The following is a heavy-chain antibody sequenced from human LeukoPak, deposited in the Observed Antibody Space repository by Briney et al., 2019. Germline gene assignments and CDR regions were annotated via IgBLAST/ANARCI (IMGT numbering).Heavy chain of an antibody. V-gene: IGHV1-8*02. J-gene: IGHJ5*02. CDR3: AKAGYCSSTSCYRRRWFDP. D-gene: IGHD2-2*02. CDR1: GYTFTSYG. Sequence: ASVKVSCKASGYTFTSYGISWVRQATGQGLEWMGWMNPNSGNTGYAQKFQGRVTMTRNTSISTAYMELSSLRSEDTAVYYCAKAGYCSSTSCYRRRWFDPWGQGTLVTVSS. CDR2: MNPNSGNT.